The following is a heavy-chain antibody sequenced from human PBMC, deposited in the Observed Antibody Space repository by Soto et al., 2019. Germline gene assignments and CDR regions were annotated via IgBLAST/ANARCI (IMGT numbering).Heavy chain of an antibody. Sequence: EVQLMESGGDLVQPGGSLRLSCAASGFTVSSNYMNWVRQAPGKGLEWVSVIFSDGSTYYADSVKGRFTISRDNSKNTVYFEMNSLRAEDTAVYFCARRALTRAFVDYWGQGTLVTVSS. CDR1: GFTVSSNY. D-gene: IGHD3-10*01. CDR3: ARRALTRAFVDY. CDR2: IFSDGST. J-gene: IGHJ4*02. V-gene: IGHV3-66*01.